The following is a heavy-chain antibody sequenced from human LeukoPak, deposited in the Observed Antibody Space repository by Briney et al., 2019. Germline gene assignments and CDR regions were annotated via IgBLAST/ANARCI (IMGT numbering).Heavy chain of an antibody. V-gene: IGHV3-7*01. CDR1: GFTFSTYG. CDR2: IKQDGSEE. CDR3: ASDPWYVDY. Sequence: LGGSLRLSCAASGFTFSTYGIHWVRQAPGKGLEWVANIKQDGSEEYYVDSVKGRFTISRDNAKNSLYLQMNSLRAEDTAVYYCASDPWYVDYWGQGTLVTVSS. J-gene: IGHJ4*02. D-gene: IGHD6-13*01.